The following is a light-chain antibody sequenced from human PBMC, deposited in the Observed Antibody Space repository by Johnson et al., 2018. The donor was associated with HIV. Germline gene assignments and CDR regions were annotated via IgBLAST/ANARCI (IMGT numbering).Light chain of an antibody. V-gene: IGLV1-51*01. CDR3: GTWDSSLSAYV. Sequence: QPVLTQPPSVSAAPGQKVTISCSGSSSNIGRNYVSWYQQLPGTAPKLLIFDNNKRPSGIPDRFSASKSGTSATLGITGLQTGDEADYYCGTWDSSLSAYVCGTGTKVTVL. CDR1: SSNIGRNY. CDR2: DNN. J-gene: IGLJ1*01.